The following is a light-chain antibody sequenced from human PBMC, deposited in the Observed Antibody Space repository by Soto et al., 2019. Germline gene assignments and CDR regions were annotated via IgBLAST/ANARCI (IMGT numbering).Light chain of an antibody. CDR3: QQYMNWPPLT. Sequence: EIVMTQSPATLSVSPGGRVTLSCRSSESISRKLAWYQQKPGQAPRLLIYGASSRDTGVPARFSGGGSGTEFTLTISSLQSEDSAVYFCQQYMNWPPLTFGPGTKLDV. CDR2: GAS. J-gene: IGKJ3*01. CDR1: ESISRK. V-gene: IGKV3-15*01.